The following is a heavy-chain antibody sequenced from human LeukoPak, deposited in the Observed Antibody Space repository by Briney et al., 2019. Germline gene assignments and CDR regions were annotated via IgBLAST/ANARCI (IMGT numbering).Heavy chain of an antibody. V-gene: IGHV3-74*01. CDR2: LSGDGRTT. D-gene: IGHD7-27*01. CDR3: ARGANWGSNAFDI. Sequence: PGGSLRLSCTASGFTFSSDLMHWVRQAPGKGLVWVSRLSGDGRTTSYADSVRGRFTISRGDAKSTLFLQMNSLRDEDTAVYYCARGANWGSNAFDIWGQGTMVTVSS. J-gene: IGHJ3*02. CDR1: GFTFSSDL.